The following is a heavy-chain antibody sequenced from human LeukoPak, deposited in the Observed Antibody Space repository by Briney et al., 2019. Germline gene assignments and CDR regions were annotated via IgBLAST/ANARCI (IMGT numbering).Heavy chain of an antibody. J-gene: IGHJ5*02. CDR3: ARGGRWLQFRRPKGEGDNWFDP. CDR1: GGSFSGYY. V-gene: IGHV4-34*01. CDR2: FNHSGST. D-gene: IGHD5-24*01. Sequence: PSETLSLTCAVYGGSFSGYYWSWIRQPPGKGLEWIGEFNHSGSTNYNPSLKSRVTISVDTSKNQFSLKLSSVTAADTAVYYCARGGRWLQFRRPKGEGDNWFDPWGQGTLVTVSS.